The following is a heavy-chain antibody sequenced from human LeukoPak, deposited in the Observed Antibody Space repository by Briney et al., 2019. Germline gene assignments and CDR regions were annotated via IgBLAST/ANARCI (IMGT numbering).Heavy chain of an antibody. CDR3: ASSVVNGY. CDR1: GFTFSSYA. CDR2: ISSSSSLI. D-gene: IGHD4-23*01. Sequence: PGGSLRLSCAASGFTFSSYAMSWVRQAPGKGLQWVSSISSSSSLIYYADSVKGRFTISRDNAKNSLYLQMNSLRVEDTAVYYCASSVVNGYWGQGTLVTVSS. J-gene: IGHJ4*02. V-gene: IGHV3-21*01.